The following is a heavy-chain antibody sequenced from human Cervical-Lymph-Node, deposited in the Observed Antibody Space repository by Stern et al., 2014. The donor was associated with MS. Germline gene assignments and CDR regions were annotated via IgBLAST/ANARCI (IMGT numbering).Heavy chain of an antibody. CDR1: EFTFRTYW. Sequence: EVQLVESGGGLVQPGGSLRLSCADSEFTFRTYWMHWVRQVQGKELMWVSRINEDGSTTNYADSVKGRFTISRDNGRNTLYLQMNSLRAEDTAVYYCARDLSGRDDSWGQGTLVTVSS. J-gene: IGHJ4*02. V-gene: IGHV3-74*01. D-gene: IGHD1-26*01. CDR3: ARDLSGRDDS. CDR2: INEDGSTT.